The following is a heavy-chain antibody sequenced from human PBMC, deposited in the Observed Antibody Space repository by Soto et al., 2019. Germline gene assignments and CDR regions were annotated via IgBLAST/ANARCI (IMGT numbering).Heavy chain of an antibody. V-gene: IGHV1-69*13. CDR2: IIPIFGTA. CDR3: ARATVTTYALWYFDL. CDR1: GGTFSSYA. D-gene: IGHD4-17*01. Sequence: SVKVSCKASGGTFSSYAISWVRQAPGQGLEWMGGIIPIFGTANYAQKFQGRVTITADEPTSTAYMELSSLRSEDAAVYYCARATVTTYALWYFDLWGRGTLVTVSS. J-gene: IGHJ2*01.